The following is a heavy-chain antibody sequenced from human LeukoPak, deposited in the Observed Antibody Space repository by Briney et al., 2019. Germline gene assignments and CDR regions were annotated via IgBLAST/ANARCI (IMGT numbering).Heavy chain of an antibody. CDR3: ARQTRDGSGSRGYPFDF. CDR2: IYPGDSDT. D-gene: IGHD3-10*01. CDR1: GYIFTHNW. V-gene: IGHV5-51*01. Sequence: HGESLKISCKGSGYIFTHNWIGWVRQMPGKGLEWMGIIYPGDSDTRYSPSFEGQVTISVDKSISTAYLQWSSLKASDTAMYYCARQTRDGSGSRGYPFDFWGQGTLVTVSS. J-gene: IGHJ4*02.